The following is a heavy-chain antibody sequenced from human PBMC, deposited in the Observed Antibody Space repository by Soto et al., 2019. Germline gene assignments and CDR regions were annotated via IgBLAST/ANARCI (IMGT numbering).Heavy chain of an antibody. Sequence: GGSLRLSCVASGFTFSSYAMSWVRQAPGKGLEWVSAISGSGGSTYYADSVKGRFTISRDNSKNTLYLQMNSLRAEDTAVYYCAKDRDIVVVVAATPNWFDPWGQGTLVTVSS. CDR1: GFTFSSYA. D-gene: IGHD2-15*01. CDR3: AKDRDIVVVVAATPNWFDP. J-gene: IGHJ5*02. V-gene: IGHV3-23*01. CDR2: ISGSGGST.